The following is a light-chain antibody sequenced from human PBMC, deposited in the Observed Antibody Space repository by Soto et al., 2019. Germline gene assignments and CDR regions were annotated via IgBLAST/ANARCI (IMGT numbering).Light chain of an antibody. CDR1: QSVSSN. J-gene: IGKJ1*01. Sequence: EIVMTQSPATLSVSPGERATLSCRASQSVSSNLAWYQQKPGQAPRLLIYDASTRATGIPARFSGSGSGTEFTLTISSLQSEDFAVYYCQQYGSSPRTFGQGTKVDIK. V-gene: IGKV3-15*01. CDR3: QQYGSSPRT. CDR2: DAS.